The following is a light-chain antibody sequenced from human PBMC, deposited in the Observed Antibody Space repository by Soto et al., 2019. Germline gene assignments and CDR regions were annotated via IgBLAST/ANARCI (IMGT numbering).Light chain of an antibody. CDR1: ESIDNW. V-gene: IGKV1-5*01. CDR2: AAS. Sequence: DIQMTHSPSTLSASVGDTVTITCRASESIDNWLAWYQQKPGKAPKLLIFAASTLVRGVPSRFSGRGSGTEFTLTISSLQADDYATFYCQQYHTDWTFGQGTKVDI. CDR3: QQYHTDWT. J-gene: IGKJ1*01.